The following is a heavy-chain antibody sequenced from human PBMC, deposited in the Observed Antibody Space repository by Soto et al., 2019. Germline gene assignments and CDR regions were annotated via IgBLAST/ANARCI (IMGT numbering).Heavy chain of an antibody. J-gene: IGHJ4*02. CDR1: GLTFNYYS. V-gene: IGHV3-48*02. CDR3: ARGVGTLDY. Sequence: GGSLRLSCSASGLTFNYYSMNWVRQAPGKGLDWISYISLSSTIIYYADSVKGRFTISRDNAKNSLYLQMNSLRDEDSAVYFCARGVGTLDYWGQGTLVTVSS. CDR2: ISLSSTII.